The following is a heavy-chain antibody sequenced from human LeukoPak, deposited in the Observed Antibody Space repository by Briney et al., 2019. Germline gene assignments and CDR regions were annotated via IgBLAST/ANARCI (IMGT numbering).Heavy chain of an antibody. CDR2: IWYDGSNK. CDR3: AGSSWSSTWYFGL. V-gene: IGHV3-33*01. Sequence: PGRSLRLSCTASGFTFSSYGVHWVRQAPGKGLEWVAIIWYDGSNKYYADSVKGRFTISRDNSKNTLYLQVNSLRVEDTAVYYCAGSSWSSTWYFGLWGRGTLVTVSS. D-gene: IGHD6-13*01. CDR1: GFTFSSYG. J-gene: IGHJ2*01.